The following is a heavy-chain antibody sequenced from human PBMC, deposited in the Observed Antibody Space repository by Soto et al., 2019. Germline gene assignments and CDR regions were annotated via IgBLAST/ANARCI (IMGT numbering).Heavy chain of an antibody. D-gene: IGHD1-1*01. CDR1: GYTFTSYD. Sequence: QVQLVQSGAEVKKPGASVKVSCKASGYTFTSYDINWVRQATGRGLEWLGWMNPNSGDTGYAQKFPGRLTLTPNTSISTAYMELSSLRSADTAVYYCATESTGTPSMDVRAQGTTVTVSS. CDR3: ATESTGTPSMDV. V-gene: IGHV1-8*01. J-gene: IGHJ6*02. CDR2: MNPNSGDT.